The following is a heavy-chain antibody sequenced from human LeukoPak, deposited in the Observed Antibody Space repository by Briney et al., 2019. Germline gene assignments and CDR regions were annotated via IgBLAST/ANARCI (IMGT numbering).Heavy chain of an antibody. CDR2: ISGSGGST. Sequence: PGGSLRLSCAASGFTFSSYAMSWVRQAPGKGLEWVSAISGSGGSTYYADSVKGRFTISRDNSKNTLYLQMNSLRAEDTAVYYCAKERGPANIVVVPAPIDYWGQGTLVTVSS. D-gene: IGHD2-2*01. CDR1: GFTFSSYA. V-gene: IGHV3-23*01. CDR3: AKERGPANIVVVPAPIDY. J-gene: IGHJ4*02.